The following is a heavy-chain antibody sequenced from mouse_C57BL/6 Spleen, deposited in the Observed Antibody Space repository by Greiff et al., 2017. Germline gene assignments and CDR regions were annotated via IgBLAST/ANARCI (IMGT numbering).Heavy chain of an antibody. J-gene: IGHJ4*01. CDR1: GYTFTSYW. V-gene: IGHV1-52*01. Sequence: VQLQQPGAELVRPGSSVKLSCKASGYTFTSYWMHWVKQRPIQGLEWIGNIDPSDSETHYNQKFKDKATLTVDKSSSTAYMQLSSLTSEDSAVYYCARGIYYGYDEGNAMDYWGQGTSVTVSS. CDR3: ARGIYYGYDEGNAMDY. CDR2: IDPSDSET. D-gene: IGHD2-2*01.